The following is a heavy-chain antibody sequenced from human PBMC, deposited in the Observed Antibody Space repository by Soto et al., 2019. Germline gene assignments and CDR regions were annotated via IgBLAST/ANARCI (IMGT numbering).Heavy chain of an antibody. CDR3: AADIVVVPAAMPPSSYYMDV. Sequence: SVKVSCKASGFTFTSSAMQWVRQARGQRLEWIGWIVVGSGNTNYAQKFQERVTITRDMSTSTAYMELSSPRSEDTAVYYCAADIVVVPAAMPPSSYYMDVWGKGTTVTVSS. CDR2: IVVGSGNT. V-gene: IGHV1-58*02. CDR1: GFTFTSSA. J-gene: IGHJ6*03. D-gene: IGHD2-2*01.